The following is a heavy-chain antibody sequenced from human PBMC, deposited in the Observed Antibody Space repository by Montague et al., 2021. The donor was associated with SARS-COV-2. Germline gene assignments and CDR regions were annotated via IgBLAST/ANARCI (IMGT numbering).Heavy chain of an antibody. D-gene: IGHD3-22*01. Sequence: SLRLSCAASGFTFSTYWMSWVRQAPGKGLEWVADMKQDGSDKYYVDSVKGRFTISRDNAKSLLYLEMNSLRAEDTAVYYCARDEGSHSIYYYDSSGYYVYWGQGTPVTVAS. V-gene: IGHV3-7*03. CDR1: GFTFSTYW. CDR3: ARDEGSHSIYYYDSSGYYVY. CDR2: MKQDGSDK. J-gene: IGHJ4*02.